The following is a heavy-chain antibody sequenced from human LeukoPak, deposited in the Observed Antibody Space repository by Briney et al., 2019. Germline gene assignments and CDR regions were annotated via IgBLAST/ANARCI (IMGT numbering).Heavy chain of an antibody. J-gene: IGHJ6*03. D-gene: IGHD3-16*01. CDR3: AKAPRFGARATEYYYHYMDV. Sequence: GGTLRLSCAASGFTFSFYAMSWVRQAPGKGLEWVSTISGSGSDTSYADSVKGRFTISRDNSKNTLYLQMNSLRAEDTAVYYCAKAPRFGARATEYYYHYMDVWGKGTTVTVSS. CDR2: ISGSGSDT. V-gene: IGHV3-23*01. CDR1: GFTFSFYA.